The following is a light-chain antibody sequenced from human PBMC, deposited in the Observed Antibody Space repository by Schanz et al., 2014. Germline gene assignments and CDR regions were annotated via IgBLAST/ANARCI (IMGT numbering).Light chain of an antibody. Sequence: EIVLTQSPGTLSLSPGERATLSCRASQSVSSNYLGWYQQKPGQPPRLLIYDASNRATGIPGRFSGSGSGTDFSLTITRLEPEDFAVYYCQQYKTSPPTFGGGTRVEIK. CDR2: DAS. CDR1: QSVSSNY. V-gene: IGKV3-20*01. CDR3: QQYKTSPPT. J-gene: IGKJ4*01.